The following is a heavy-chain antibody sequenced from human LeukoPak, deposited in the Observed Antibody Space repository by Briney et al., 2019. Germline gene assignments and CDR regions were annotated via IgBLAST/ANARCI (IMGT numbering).Heavy chain of an antibody. V-gene: IGHV4-30-2*01. J-gene: IGHJ4*02. D-gene: IGHD5-18*01. Sequence: SQTLSLTCAVSGGSISSGGYSWSWIRQPPGKGLEWIGEINHSGSTNYNPSLKSRVTISVDTSKNQFSLKLSSVTAADTAVYYCARNTAPFDYWGQGTLVTVSS. CDR1: GGSISSGGYS. CDR2: INHSGST. CDR3: ARNTAPFDY.